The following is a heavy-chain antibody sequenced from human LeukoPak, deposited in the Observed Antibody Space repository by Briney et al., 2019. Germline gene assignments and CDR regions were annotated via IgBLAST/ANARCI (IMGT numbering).Heavy chain of an antibody. D-gene: IGHD2/OR15-2a*01. CDR2: INHSGST. CDR1: GGSFSGYF. J-gene: IGHJ5*02. Sequence: SGTLSLTCAVYGGSFSGYFWSWIRQPPGKGLEWIGEINHSGSTNYNPSLKSRVTISVDTTKNQFSLKLSSVTAADTAVYYCGRSAGFVHFDPWGQGTLVTVTS. V-gene: IGHV4-34*01. CDR3: GRSAGFVHFDP.